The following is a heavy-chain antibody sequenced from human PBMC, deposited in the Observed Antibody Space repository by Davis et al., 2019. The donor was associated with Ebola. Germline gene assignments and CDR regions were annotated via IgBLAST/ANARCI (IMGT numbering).Heavy chain of an antibody. CDR2: ISPDASDK. J-gene: IGHJ4*02. CDR1: GISFSNYG. V-gene: IGHV3-30*03. D-gene: IGHD6-6*01. Sequence: GGSLRLSCAASGISFSNYGMFWVRQAPGKVMEWVAVISPDASDKNYADSGKGRFTISRDNAKNTLYLQMNSLRDEDTAVYYCAREILIIAAPDVWGQGTLVTVSS. CDR3: AREILIIAAPDV.